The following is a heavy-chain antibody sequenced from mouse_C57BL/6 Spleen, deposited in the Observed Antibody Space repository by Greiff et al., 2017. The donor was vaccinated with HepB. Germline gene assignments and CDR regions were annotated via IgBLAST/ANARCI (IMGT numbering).Heavy chain of an antibody. Sequence: QVHVKQSGPELVKPGASVKISCKASGYAFSSSWMNWVKQRPGKGLEWIGRIYPGDGDTNYNGKFKGKATLTADKSSSTAYMQLSSLTSEDSAVYFCAYGSSYADDYWGQGTTLTVSS. CDR2: IYPGDGDT. D-gene: IGHD1-1*01. CDR3: AYGSSYADDY. CDR1: GYAFSSSW. J-gene: IGHJ2*01. V-gene: IGHV1-82*01.